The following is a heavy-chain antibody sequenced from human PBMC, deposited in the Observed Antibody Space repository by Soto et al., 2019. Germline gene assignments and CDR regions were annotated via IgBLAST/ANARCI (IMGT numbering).Heavy chain of an antibody. D-gene: IGHD3-10*01. V-gene: IGHV1-69*02. CDR1: GGTFSSYT. CDR3: ARGPPTIQRGNWFDP. CDR2: IIPILGIA. Sequence: QVQLVQSGAEVKKPGSSVKVSCKASGGTFSSYTISWVRQAPGQGLEWMGRIIPILGIANYAQKFQGRVTITTDQSTSTAYMELSSLRSEDTAVYGCARGPPTIQRGNWFDPWGQGTLVTVSS. J-gene: IGHJ5*02.